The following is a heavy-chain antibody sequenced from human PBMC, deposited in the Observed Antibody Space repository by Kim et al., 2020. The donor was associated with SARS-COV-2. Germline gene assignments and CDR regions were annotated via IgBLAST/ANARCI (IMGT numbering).Heavy chain of an antibody. CDR3: ASHYGAGTLYY. CDR1: GGSFSGYY. V-gene: IGHV4-34*01. CDR2: INHSGST. D-gene: IGHD4-17*01. J-gene: IGHJ4*02. Sequence: SETLSLTCAVYGGSFSGYYWSWIRQPPGKGLEWIGEINHSGSTNYNPSLKSRVTISVDTSKNQFSLKLSSVTAADTAVYYCASHYGAGTLYYWGQGTLVT.